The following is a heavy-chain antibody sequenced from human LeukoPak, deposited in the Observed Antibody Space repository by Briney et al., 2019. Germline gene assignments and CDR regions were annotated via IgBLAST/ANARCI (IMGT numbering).Heavy chain of an antibody. Sequence: SVKVSCEASGYTFTSYDTNGVREAPGQGLEWMGWMNPNRGNTGYAQKFQGRVTMTRNTSISTAYMELSSLRSEDTAVYYCARAGYSRYFYYYYDMDVWGKGTTVTVSS. J-gene: IGHJ6*03. CDR3: ARAGYSRYFYYYYDMDV. CDR1: GYTFTSYD. V-gene: IGHV1-8*01. D-gene: IGHD5-12*01. CDR2: MNPNRGNT.